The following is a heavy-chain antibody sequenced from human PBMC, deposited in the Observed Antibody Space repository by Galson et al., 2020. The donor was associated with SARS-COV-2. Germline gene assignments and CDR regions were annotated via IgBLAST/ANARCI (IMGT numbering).Heavy chain of an antibody. CDR3: AAGPVAGTGE. CDR2: IYSSGST. J-gene: IGHJ4*02. V-gene: IGHV4-61*02. D-gene: IGHD6-19*01. CDR1: GGSISGISYY. Sequence: SETLSLTCAVSGGSISGISYYWSWIRQPAGKGLEWIGRIYSSGSTNYNPSLKSRLTISIDTSKNQFSLRLSSVTAADTDVYYCAAGPVAGTGEWGQGTLVTVSS.